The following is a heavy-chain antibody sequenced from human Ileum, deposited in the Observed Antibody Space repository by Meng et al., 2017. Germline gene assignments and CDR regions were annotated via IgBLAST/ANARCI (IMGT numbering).Heavy chain of an antibody. CDR1: GFTFSNYW. CDR2: INGDGRTT. J-gene: IGHJ4*02. D-gene: IGHD4-23*01. Sequence: GGSLRLSCAASGFTFSNYWMHWVRQVPGKGLEWVSRINGDGRTTGYADFVKGRSTISRDNAKNTLSLQMNSLRAEDTAVYYCVRALNDDGGETFWGQGTLVTVSS. CDR3: VRALNDDGGETF. V-gene: IGHV3-74*01.